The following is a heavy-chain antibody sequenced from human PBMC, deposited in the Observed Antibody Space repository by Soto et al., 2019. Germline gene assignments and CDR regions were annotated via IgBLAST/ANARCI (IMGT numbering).Heavy chain of an antibody. J-gene: IGHJ4*02. V-gene: IGHV5-51*01. Sequence: GESRKISCXGSGYRFTSYWIGWVSQMPGKGLEWMGIIYPGDSDTRYSPSFQGQVTISADKSISTAYLQWSSLKASDTAMYYCARQERYRLYYFDYWGQGTLVTVSS. D-gene: IGHD1-26*01. CDR3: ARQERYRLYYFDY. CDR2: IYPGDSDT. CDR1: GYRFTSYW.